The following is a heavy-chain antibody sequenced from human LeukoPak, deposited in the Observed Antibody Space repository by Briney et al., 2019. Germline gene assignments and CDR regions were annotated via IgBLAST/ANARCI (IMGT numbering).Heavy chain of an antibody. V-gene: IGHV1-2*02. CDR1: GDTFTVHY. D-gene: IGHD3/OR15-3a*01. J-gene: IGHJ4*02. Sequence: SVKVSCKVSGDTFTVHYIFGVRHAPGQGLGWMVWINPNSGATNYAQQFQGSVTMTTDTSTNTAYMELSSLILEDPAVYFCTREDWWGQGTPVTVS. CDR2: INPNSGAT. CDR3: TREDW.